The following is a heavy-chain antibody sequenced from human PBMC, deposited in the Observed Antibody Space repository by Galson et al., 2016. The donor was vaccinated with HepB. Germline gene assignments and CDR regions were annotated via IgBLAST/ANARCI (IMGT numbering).Heavy chain of an antibody. V-gene: IGHV1-24*01. CDR2: FDPEDGEA. Sequence: SVKVSCKVSGYTLIGLSMHWVRQAPGKGLEWMGGFDPEDGEAKYAQKFQDRVTLTEDTSTDTGYMELRSVRSDDTAVYYCARQWSESYYTAWLVDYWGQGTLVTVSS. J-gene: IGHJ4*02. D-gene: IGHD1-26*01. CDR3: ARQWSESYYTAWLVDY. CDR1: GYTLIGLS.